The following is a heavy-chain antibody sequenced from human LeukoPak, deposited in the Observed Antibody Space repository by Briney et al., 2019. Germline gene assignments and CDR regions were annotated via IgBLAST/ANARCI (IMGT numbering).Heavy chain of an antibody. CDR1: GGTFSSYA. J-gene: IGHJ4*02. V-gene: IGHV1-8*02. Sequence: ASVKVSCKASGGTFSSYAISWVRQATGQGLEWMGWMNPNSGNTGYAQKFQGRVTMTRNTSISTAYMELSSLRSEDTAVYYCARVGIAVAGSDYWGQGTLVTVSS. CDR2: MNPNSGNT. CDR3: ARVGIAVAGSDY. D-gene: IGHD6-19*01.